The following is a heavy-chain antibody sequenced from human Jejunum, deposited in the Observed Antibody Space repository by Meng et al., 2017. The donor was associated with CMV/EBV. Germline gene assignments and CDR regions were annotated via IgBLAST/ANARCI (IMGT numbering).Heavy chain of an antibody. J-gene: IGHJ6*02. CDR1: GFGFSNAW. Sequence: GFGFSNAWMTRARRAPGKGLEWVGRIFSKSVGGTVQYAEPVKGRVRISRDDAENTLHLQMDSLKTEDTAVYSCARSSPYVYSSPGVWGQGTTVTVSS. CDR2: IFSKSVGGTV. D-gene: IGHD6-19*01. V-gene: IGHV3-15*01. CDR3: ARSSPYVYSSPGV.